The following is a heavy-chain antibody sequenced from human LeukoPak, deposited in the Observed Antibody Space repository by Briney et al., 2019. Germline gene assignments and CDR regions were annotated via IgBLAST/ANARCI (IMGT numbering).Heavy chain of an antibody. Sequence: GESLKISCTGSGYSFTSYCIGWVRQIHGKCLEWMGIIYPGDSDTRYSPSFQGQVTISADKSISTAYLQWSSLKASDSAMYYCARESGPSSGFSWGQGTMVTVSS. J-gene: IGHJ3*01. CDR1: GYSFTSYC. CDR2: IYPGDSDT. CDR3: ARESGPSSGFS. V-gene: IGHV5-51*01. D-gene: IGHD3-22*01.